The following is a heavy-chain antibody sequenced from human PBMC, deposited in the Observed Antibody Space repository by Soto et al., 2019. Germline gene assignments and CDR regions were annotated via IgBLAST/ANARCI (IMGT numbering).Heavy chain of an antibody. D-gene: IGHD3-3*01. CDR3: ARDVTYYDFWSGYYTIENWFDP. J-gene: IGHJ5*02. V-gene: IGHV3-11*06. Sequence: LRLSCAASVFTFSDYYMSWIRQAPGKGLEWVSYISSSSSYTNYADSVKGRFTISRDNAKNSLYLQMNSLRAEDTAVYYCARDVTYYDFWSGYYTIENWFDPWGQGTLVTVSS. CDR2: ISSSSSYT. CDR1: VFTFSDYY.